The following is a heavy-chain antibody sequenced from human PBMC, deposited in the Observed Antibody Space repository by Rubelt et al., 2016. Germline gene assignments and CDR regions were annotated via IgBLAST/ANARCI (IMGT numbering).Heavy chain of an antibody. J-gene: IGHJ4*02. Sequence: QVQLQESGPGLVKPSETLSLTCTVSGGSISSYYWSWIRQPPGKGLEWIGYIYYSGSANYNPSLKSRVTISVDTSKNQFSLKLSSVTAADTAVYYCARFPKDGGYTSFDYWGQGTLVTVSS. CDR3: ARFPKDGGYTSFDY. D-gene: IGHD6-13*01. CDR1: GGSISSYY. V-gene: IGHV4-59*01. CDR2: IYYSGSA.